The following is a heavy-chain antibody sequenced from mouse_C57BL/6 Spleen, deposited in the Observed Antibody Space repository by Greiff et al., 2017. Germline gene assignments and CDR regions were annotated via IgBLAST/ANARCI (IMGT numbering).Heavy chain of an antibody. CDR2: ISYDGSN. Sequence: ESGPGLVKPSQSLSLTCSVTGYSITSGYYWNWIRQFPGNKLEWMGYISYDGSNNYNPSLKNRISITRDTSKNQFFLKLNSVTTEDTATDYCASPYDGYYWYFDVWGTGTTVTVSS. CDR3: ASPYDGYYWYFDV. D-gene: IGHD2-3*01. CDR1: GYSITSGYY. V-gene: IGHV3-6*01. J-gene: IGHJ1*03.